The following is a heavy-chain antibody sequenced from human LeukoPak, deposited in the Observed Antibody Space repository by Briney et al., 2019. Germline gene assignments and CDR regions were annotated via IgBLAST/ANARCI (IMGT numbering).Heavy chain of an antibody. Sequence: SSETLSLTCTVSGGSISNYWSWIRQPAGKGLEWIGRIYSTGSANYNPSLKSRVTMSVDTSENQFSLKLSSVTAADTAVYYCARVADYGDYVGGDWIDPWGQGTLVTVSS. CDR1: GGSISNY. J-gene: IGHJ5*02. V-gene: IGHV4-4*07. D-gene: IGHD4-17*01. CDR3: ARVADYGDYVGGDWIDP. CDR2: IYSTGSA.